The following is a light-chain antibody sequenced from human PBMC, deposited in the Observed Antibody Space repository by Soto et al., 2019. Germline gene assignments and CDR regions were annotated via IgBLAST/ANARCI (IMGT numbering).Light chain of an antibody. Sequence: QSVLTQPPSASGTPGQRVTISCSGSSSNIGTNTINWYQHLPGTAPKLLIYSNNQRPSGVPDRFSGSKSGTSASLAISGLQAEDEADYYCSSYTSSSTLEFGGGTKLTVL. J-gene: IGLJ3*02. CDR2: SNN. V-gene: IGLV1-44*01. CDR3: SSYTSSSTLE. CDR1: SSNIGTNT.